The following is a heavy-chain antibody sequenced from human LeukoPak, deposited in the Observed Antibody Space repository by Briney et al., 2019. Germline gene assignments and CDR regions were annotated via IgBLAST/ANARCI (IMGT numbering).Heavy chain of an antibody. Sequence: GGSLRLSCAASGFTVSSNYMSWVRQAPGKGLEWVSVIYSGGSTYYADSVKGRFTISRDNAKNSLYLQMNSLRAEDTAVYYCARDPGDTEIIDAFDIWGQGTMVTVSS. V-gene: IGHV3-53*01. J-gene: IGHJ3*02. CDR1: GFTVSSNY. CDR2: IYSGGST. CDR3: ARDPGDTEIIDAFDI. D-gene: IGHD5-18*01.